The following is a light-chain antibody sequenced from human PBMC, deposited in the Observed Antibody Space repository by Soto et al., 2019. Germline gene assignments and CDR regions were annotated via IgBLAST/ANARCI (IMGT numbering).Light chain of an antibody. CDR1: SSDVGSYNL. J-gene: IGLJ2*01. CDR2: EGS. V-gene: IGLV2-23*01. CDR3: CSYAGSLVV. Sequence: QSVLTQPASVSGSPGQSITISCTGTSSDVGSYNLVSWYQQHPGKAPKLMIYEGSKRPSGVSNRFSGSKSGNTASLTISGLQAEDEADYYCCSYAGSLVVFGGGTKVTV.